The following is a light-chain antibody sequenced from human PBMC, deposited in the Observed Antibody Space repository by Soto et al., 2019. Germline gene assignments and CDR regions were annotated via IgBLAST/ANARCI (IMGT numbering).Light chain of an antibody. Sequence: EIVMTQSPATLSVSPGERATLSCRASQSVSSNLAWYQQKPGQAPRLLIYGASTRATGIPARFSGSGSGTEFTLTISSLQSEDFPVYYCQQYNNWPRKTFGQGTKVDI. CDR3: QQYNNWPRKT. V-gene: IGKV3-15*01. J-gene: IGKJ1*01. CDR2: GAS. CDR1: QSVSSN.